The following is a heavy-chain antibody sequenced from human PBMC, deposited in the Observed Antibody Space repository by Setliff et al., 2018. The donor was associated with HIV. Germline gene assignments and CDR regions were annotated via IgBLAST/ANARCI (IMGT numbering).Heavy chain of an antibody. Sequence: ASVKVSCKASGGTFSSYYMHWVRQAPGQGLEWLGIINPNNNSTAYTQKFQGRVTMTWDTSTTTVYMELRSLRSEDTAVYYCARGSDSWSYSYYYGMDVWGQGTLVTVSS. D-gene: IGHD3-16*01. CDR3: ARGSDSWSYSYYYGMDV. CDR2: INPNNNST. V-gene: IGHV1-46*01. CDR1: GGTFSSYY. J-gene: IGHJ6*02.